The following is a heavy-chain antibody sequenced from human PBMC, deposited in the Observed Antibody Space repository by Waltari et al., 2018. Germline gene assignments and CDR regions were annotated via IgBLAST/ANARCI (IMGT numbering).Heavy chain of an antibody. J-gene: IGHJ6*03. Sequence: QVQLQESGPGLVKPAETLSLTCTVSGGSISNYYCSWIRQPPGKGLEWIGYISYSGRTTYSPSLKSRVTITVDTSKKQFSLKLNFVTAADTAVYYCARGSEGSYCSGGTCYSHYYMDVWGKGTTVTVSS. V-gene: IGHV4-59*01. CDR3: ARGSEGSYCSGGTCYSHYYMDV. CDR2: ISYSGRT. D-gene: IGHD2-15*01. CDR1: GGSISNYY.